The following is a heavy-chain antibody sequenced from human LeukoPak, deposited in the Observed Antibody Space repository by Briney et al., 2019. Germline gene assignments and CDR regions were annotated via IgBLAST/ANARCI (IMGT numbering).Heavy chain of an antibody. Sequence: GGSLRLSFAASGFTFCSYAMSLVRQAPGEGLEWVSISSGVATYYADSVKGRFTISRDNAKNSLYLQMDSLRAEDTAVYYCARVSRTPGTSIPLFEDWGQGTLVTVSS. CDR3: ARVSRTPGTSIPLFED. CDR1: GFTFCSYA. V-gene: IGHV3-23*01. J-gene: IGHJ4*02. D-gene: IGHD1-1*01. CDR2: SSGVAT.